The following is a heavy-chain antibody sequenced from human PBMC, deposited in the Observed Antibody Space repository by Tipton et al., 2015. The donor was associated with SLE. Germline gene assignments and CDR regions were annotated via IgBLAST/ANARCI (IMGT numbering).Heavy chain of an antibody. CDR2: ISSDGSRT. CDR3: ATAQGMRVPNDAIDF. Sequence: SLRLSCAAPGFSISTYWMHWVCQFPGKGLVWVSHISSDGSRTSYADSVKGRFSISRDNSKNTLYLQMNNLGVEDTAIYYCATAQGMRVPNDAIDFGGQGTMVTVSS. J-gene: IGHJ3*01. CDR1: GFSISTYW. D-gene: IGHD3-22*01. V-gene: IGHV3-74*01.